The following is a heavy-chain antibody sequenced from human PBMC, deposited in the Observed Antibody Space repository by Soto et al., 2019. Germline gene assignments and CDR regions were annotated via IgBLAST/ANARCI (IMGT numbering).Heavy chain of an antibody. CDR3: ARAREDAYGDY. CDR1: GFTFSSYG. J-gene: IGHJ4*02. CDR2: IWYDGSNK. V-gene: IGHV3-33*01. D-gene: IGHD4-17*01. Sequence: QVQLVESGGGVVQPGRSLRLSCAASGFTFSSYGMHWVRQAPGKGLEWVAVIWYDGSNKYYADSVKGRFTISRDNSKNTLYLQMNSLRAEDTAVYYCARAREDAYGDYWGQGTLVTVSS.